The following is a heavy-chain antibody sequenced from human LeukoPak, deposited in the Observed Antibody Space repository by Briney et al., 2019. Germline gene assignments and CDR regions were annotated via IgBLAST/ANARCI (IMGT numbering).Heavy chain of an antibody. Sequence: KPSETLSLTCTVSGGSISTSNYYWAWIRQPPGKGLEWIGSIYFSGSTYYNPSLKSRVSMSVDTSNNQFSLKVTSVTAADTAVYYCASDYGADSGYWGQGTLVTVSS. CDR2: IYFSGST. CDR3: ASDYGADSGY. V-gene: IGHV4-39*01. J-gene: IGHJ4*02. CDR1: GGSISTSNYY. D-gene: IGHD4-23*01.